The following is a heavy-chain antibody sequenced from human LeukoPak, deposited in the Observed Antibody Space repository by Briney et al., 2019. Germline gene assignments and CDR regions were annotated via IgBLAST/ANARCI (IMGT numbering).Heavy chain of an antibody. CDR2: IWYDGSKK. CDR3: ARDRYYGSGSYYNAFDI. J-gene: IGHJ3*02. Sequence: GRSLRLSCAASGFTFSSYGMHWVRQAPDKGLEWVAVIWYDGSKKYYADSVKGRFTISRDNSKNTLYLQMNSLRAEDTAVYYCARDRYYGSGSYYNAFDIWGQGTMVTVSS. CDR1: GFTFSSYG. V-gene: IGHV3-33*01. D-gene: IGHD3-10*01.